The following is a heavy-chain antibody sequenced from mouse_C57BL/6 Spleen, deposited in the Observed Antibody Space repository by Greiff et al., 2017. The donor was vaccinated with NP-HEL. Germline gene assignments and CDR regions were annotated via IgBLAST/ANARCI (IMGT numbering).Heavy chain of an antibody. V-gene: IGHV1-72*01. J-gene: IGHJ4*01. CDR1: GYTFSSYW. D-gene: IGHD3-2*02. Sequence: QVQLQQPGAELVKPGASVKLSCKASGYTFSSYWMHWVKQRPGRGLEWIGRIDPNSGGTKYNEKFKSKATLTVDKPSSTAYMQLSSLTSEDSAVYYCARSQTAQVFYAMDYWGQGTSVTVSS. CDR2: IDPNSGGT. CDR3: ARSQTAQVFYAMDY.